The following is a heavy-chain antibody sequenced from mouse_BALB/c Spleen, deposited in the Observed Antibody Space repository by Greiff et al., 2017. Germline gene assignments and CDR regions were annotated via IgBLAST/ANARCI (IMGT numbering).Heavy chain of an antibody. J-gene: IGHJ2*01. CDR1: GFTFTDYY. Sequence: EVQVVESGGGLVQPGGSLRLSCATSGFTFTDYYMSWVRQPPGKALEWLGFIRNKANGYTTEYSASVKGRFTISRDNSQSILYLQMNTLRAEDSATYYCARDNVYGYGIDYWGQGTTLTVSS. CDR3: ARDNVYGYGIDY. V-gene: IGHV7-3*02. D-gene: IGHD1-2*01. CDR2: IRNKANGYTT.